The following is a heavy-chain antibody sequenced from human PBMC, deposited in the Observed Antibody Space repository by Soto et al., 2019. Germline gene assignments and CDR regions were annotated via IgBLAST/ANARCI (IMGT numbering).Heavy chain of an antibody. J-gene: IGHJ6*02. CDR1: GFTFSSYA. Sequence: GSLRLSCAASGFTFSSYAMSWVRQAPGKGLEWVSLISWDGGSTYYADSVKGRFTISRDNSKNSLYLQMNSLRTEDTALYYCAKGPPPRRAATRSYYYYGMDVWGQGTTVTVSS. V-gene: IGHV3-43*02. CDR3: AKGPPPRRAATRSYYYYGMDV. CDR2: ISWDGGST. D-gene: IGHD2-15*01.